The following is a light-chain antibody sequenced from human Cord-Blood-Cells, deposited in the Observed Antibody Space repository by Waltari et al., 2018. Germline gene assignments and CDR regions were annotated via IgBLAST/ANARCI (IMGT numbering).Light chain of an antibody. CDR1: HTIGSS. J-gene: IGKJ3*01. CDR3: QQSSSVPFT. V-gene: IGKV6-21*01. CDR2: YAS. Sequence: EIVLTQSPDFQSATPTEKVPITCRASHTIGSSLHWSQQNPDQPPKLLMKYASQAFSGVPSRFSGSGSGTDFTLTINSLEAKDAATYYSQQSSSVPFTFGPGTKVDIK.